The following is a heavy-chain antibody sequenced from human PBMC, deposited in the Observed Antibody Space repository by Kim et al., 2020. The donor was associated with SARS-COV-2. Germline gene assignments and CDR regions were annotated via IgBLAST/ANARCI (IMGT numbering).Heavy chain of an antibody. CDR2: ITGIGVGT. CDR3: AQGSIAALPYYYYGMHV. CDR1: GFTFNNYA. D-gene: IGHD6-13*01. J-gene: IGHJ6*02. V-gene: IGHV3-23*01. Sequence: GGSLRLSCAASGFTFNNYAMNWVRQAPGKGLEWVSAITGIGVGTYYADSVKGRFTISRDNSKNTLYLQMNSLRAADTAIYYCAQGSIAALPYYYYGMHVWGQGTTITVSS.